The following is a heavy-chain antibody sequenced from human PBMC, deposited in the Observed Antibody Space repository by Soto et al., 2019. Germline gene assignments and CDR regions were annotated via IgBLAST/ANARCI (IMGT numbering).Heavy chain of an antibody. CDR2: INHSGST. CDR3: ARKRGMITFGGVIARGWFDY. Sequence: QVQLQQWGAGLLKPSETLSLTCAVYGGSFSGYYWSWIRQPPGKGLEWLGEINHSGSTNYNPSLKSRVTISVDKSNNQFSLKLSSVTAADTAVYYCARKRGMITFGGVIARGWFDYWGQGTLVTVSS. J-gene: IGHJ4*02. CDR1: GGSFSGYY. D-gene: IGHD3-16*02. V-gene: IGHV4-34*01.